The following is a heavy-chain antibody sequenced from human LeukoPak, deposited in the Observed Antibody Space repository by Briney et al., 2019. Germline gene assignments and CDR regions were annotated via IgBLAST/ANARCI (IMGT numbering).Heavy chain of an antibody. J-gene: IGHJ6*03. CDR1: GYTFTSYY. D-gene: IGHD3-10*01. CDR3: ARDQTYYYGSGKLSYYMDV. V-gene: IGHV1-2*02. CDR2: INPNSGGT. Sequence: AASVKVSCKASGYTFTSYYMHWVRQAPGQGLEWMGWINPNSGGTNYAQKFQGRVTMTRDTSISTAYMELSRLRSDDTAVYYCARDQTYYYGSGKLSYYMDVWGKGTTVTISS.